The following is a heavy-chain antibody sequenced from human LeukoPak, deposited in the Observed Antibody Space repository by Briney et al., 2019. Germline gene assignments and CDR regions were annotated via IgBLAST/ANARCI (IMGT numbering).Heavy chain of an antibody. V-gene: IGHV4-4*09. CDR1: SGSISSYY. CDR3: ARSEWEPPNFDY. D-gene: IGHD1-26*01. Sequence: PSETLSLTCTVSSGSISSYYWSWIRQPPGKGLEWIGYIYTSGSTNYNPSLKSRVTISVDTSKNQFSLKLSSVTAADTAVYYCARSEWEPPNFDYWGQGTLVTVSS. CDR2: IYTSGST. J-gene: IGHJ4*02.